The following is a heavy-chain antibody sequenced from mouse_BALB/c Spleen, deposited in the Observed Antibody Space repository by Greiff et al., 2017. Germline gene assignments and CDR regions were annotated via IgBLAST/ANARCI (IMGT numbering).Heavy chain of an antibody. CDR1: GYTFTSYW. V-gene: IGHV1S81*02. D-gene: IGHD4-1*01. J-gene: IGHJ4*01. CDR3: ARGGGTDAMDY. Sequence: VQLQQPGAELVKPGASVKLSCKASGYTFTSYWMHWVTQRPGQGLEWIGEINPSNGRTYYNEKFKGKATLTADKSSNTAYMQLSSLTSEDSAVYFCARGGGTDAMDYWGQGTSVTVSS. CDR2: INPSNGRT.